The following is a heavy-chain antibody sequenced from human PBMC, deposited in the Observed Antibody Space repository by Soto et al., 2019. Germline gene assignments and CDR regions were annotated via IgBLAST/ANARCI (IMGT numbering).Heavy chain of an antibody. CDR3: ERYRSLDP. CDR2: IKEDGSEK. CDR1: GFILRNYW. V-gene: IGHV3-7*03. D-gene: IGHD3-16*02. Sequence: GSRRLSCADSGFILRNYWMSWVRQAPGMGLQWVSSIKEDGSEKYYVDPVKGRFTISRENAKNSLYLQINSLRAEDTGVYYWERYRSLDPLGQGVLVTVSS. J-gene: IGHJ5*02.